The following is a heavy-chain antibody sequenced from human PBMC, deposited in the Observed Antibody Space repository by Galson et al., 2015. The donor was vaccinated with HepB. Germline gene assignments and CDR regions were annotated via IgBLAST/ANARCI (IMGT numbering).Heavy chain of an antibody. CDR2: IKPSGGST. D-gene: IGHD4-11*01. J-gene: IGHJ6*04. CDR3: ARSGDDYLAVYLGDV. V-gene: IGHV1-46*01. Sequence: SVKVSCKASGYTFTNYYMHWVRQAPGQGLEWMGIIKPSGGSTSYAQKFQGRVTMTRDTSTSTAYMELSSLRSEDTAVYYCARSGDDYLAVYLGDVWGKGTTVTVSS. CDR1: GYTFTNYY.